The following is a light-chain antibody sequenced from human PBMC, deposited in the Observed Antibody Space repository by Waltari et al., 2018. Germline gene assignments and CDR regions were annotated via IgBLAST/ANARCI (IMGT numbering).Light chain of an antibody. CDR2: SNN. V-gene: IGLV1-44*01. CDR3: AAWDDSLNGWV. Sequence: QSVLTRPPSASGTPGQRVTISCSGSSSTIGGNTVNWYQQLPGTAPKLLIHSNNQRPSGVPDRFSGSKSGTSASLAISGLQSEDEAEYYCAAWDDSLNGWVFGGRTKLTVL. CDR1: SSTIGGNT. J-gene: IGLJ3*02.